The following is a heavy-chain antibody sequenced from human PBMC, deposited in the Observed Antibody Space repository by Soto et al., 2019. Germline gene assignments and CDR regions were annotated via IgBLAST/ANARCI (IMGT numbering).Heavy chain of an antibody. V-gene: IGHV4-30-2*01. J-gene: IGHJ4*02. D-gene: IGHD2-15*01. CDR1: GGSISSGGYS. CDR2: IYHSGST. Sequence: QLQLQESGSGLVKPSQTLSLTCAVSGGSISSGGYSWSWIRQPPGKGLEWIGYIYHSGSTYYNPSLKIRVTIAVDRSKNQFSLKLSSVTAADTAVYYCARSRYCSGGSCYFSFDYWGQGTLVTVSS. CDR3: ARSRYCSGGSCYFSFDY.